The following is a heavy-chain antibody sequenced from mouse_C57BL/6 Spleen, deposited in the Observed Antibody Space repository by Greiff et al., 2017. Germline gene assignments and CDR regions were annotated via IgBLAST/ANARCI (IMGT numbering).Heavy chain of an antibody. D-gene: IGHD2-3*01. J-gene: IGHJ4*01. CDR2: IDPSDSET. CDR1: GYTFTSYW. Sequence: VQLQQPGAELVRPGSSVKLSCKASGYTFTSYWMHWVKQRPIQGLEWIGNIDPSDSETHYNQKFKDKATLTVDKSSSTAYMQLSSLTSEDSEVYDCAREVDGYYAMDYWGQGTSVTVSS. CDR3: AREVDGYYAMDY. V-gene: IGHV1-52*01.